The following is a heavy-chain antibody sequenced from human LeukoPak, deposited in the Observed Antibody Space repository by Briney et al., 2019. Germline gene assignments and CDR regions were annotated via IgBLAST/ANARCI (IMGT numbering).Heavy chain of an antibody. CDR2: ISPGGGTT. J-gene: IGHJ4*02. CDR1: GFAFGSEA. D-gene: IGHD1-1*01. Sequence: GGSLRLSCAVSGFAFGSEAMSWVRQSPARGLEWVASISPGGGTTYYADYVTGRFTISRDNSNNSLFVQMNSLRVEDTAVYFCAKSRSGSANWALRIFDNWGQGTLVTVSS. CDR3: AKSRSGSANWALRIFDN. V-gene: IGHV3-23*01.